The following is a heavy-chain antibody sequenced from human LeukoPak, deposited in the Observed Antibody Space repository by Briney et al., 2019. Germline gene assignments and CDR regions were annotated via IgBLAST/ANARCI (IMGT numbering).Heavy chain of an antibody. CDR2: ISDSGSSI. V-gene: IGHV3-11*01. J-gene: IGHJ4*01. CDR1: GFTFSAYY. CDR3: ARGMSYPAANLDF. Sequence: GGSLRLSCAASGFTFSAYYMSWIRQAPGRGLEWIAYISDSGSSIDYADSVRGRFTTSRDNAKKSLYLQMNSLRAEDTAVYYCARGMSYPAANLDFWGHGTLVTVSS. D-gene: IGHD2-2*01.